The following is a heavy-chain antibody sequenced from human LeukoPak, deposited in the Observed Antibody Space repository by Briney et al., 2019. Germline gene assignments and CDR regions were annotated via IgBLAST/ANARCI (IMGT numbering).Heavy chain of an antibody. V-gene: IGHV1-69*04. CDR3: ARVSQEIDY. CDR2: IIPILGIA. CDR1: GGTFSSYA. Sequence: SVKVSCKASGGTFSSYAISWVRQAPGQGLDWMGRIIPILGIANYAQKFQGRVTITADKSTSTAYMELSSLRSEDTAVYYCARVSQEIDYWGQGTLVTVSS. J-gene: IGHJ4*02.